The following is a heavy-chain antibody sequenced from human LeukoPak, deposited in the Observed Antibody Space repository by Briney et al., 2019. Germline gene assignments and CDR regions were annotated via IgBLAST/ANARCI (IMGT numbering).Heavy chain of an antibody. CDR1: GFTFSSYS. Sequence: GGSLRLSCAASGFTFSSYSMNWVRQAPGKGLEWVSYISSSSSTIYYADSVKGRFTISRDDAKNSLYLQMNSLRAEDTAVYYCARDPSSWYYYYMDVWGKGTTVTVSS. CDR3: ARDPSSWYYYYMDV. J-gene: IGHJ6*03. V-gene: IGHV3-48*01. CDR2: ISSSSSTI. D-gene: IGHD6-13*01.